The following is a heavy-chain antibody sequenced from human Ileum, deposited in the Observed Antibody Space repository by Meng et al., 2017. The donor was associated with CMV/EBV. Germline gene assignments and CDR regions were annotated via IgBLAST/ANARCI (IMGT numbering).Heavy chain of an antibody. CDR1: VGSVNIYY. V-gene: IGHV4-4*07. CDR2: FYSSDTY. Sequence: LTYARPVRVRPPHTLSLTSIVCVGSVNIYYGSWNRQSAVKGLEWIGRFYSSDTYNYHPSLDSRVTMSLDTSKNQFSLNLRSVTAADTATYYCARGPGASTREGFDYWGLGTLVTVSS. D-gene: IGHD1-26*01. J-gene: IGHJ4*02. CDR3: ARGPGASTREGFDY.